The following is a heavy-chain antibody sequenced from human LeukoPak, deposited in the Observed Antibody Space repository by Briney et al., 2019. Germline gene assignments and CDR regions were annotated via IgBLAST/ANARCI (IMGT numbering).Heavy chain of an antibody. Sequence: ASVKVSCKVSGYTLTESSMHWVRQAPGKGLEWMGGFDPEDGETIYAQKFQGRVTITEDTSTDTAYMELSSLRSEDTAVYYCATARSVADFDYWGQGTLVTVSS. CDR3: ATARSVADFDY. CDR1: GYTLTESS. D-gene: IGHD6-19*01. CDR2: FDPEDGET. J-gene: IGHJ4*02. V-gene: IGHV1-24*01.